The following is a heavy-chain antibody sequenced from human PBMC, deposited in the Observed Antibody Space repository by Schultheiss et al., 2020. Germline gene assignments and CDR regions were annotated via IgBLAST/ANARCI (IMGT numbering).Heavy chain of an antibody. D-gene: IGHD4-23*01. CDR3: ARGSYGGNSIYFDY. Sequence: SETLSLTCAVSGGSISSSNWWSWVRQPPGKGLEWIGEIYHSGSTNYNPSLKSRVTISVDTSKNQFSLKLSSVTAADTAVYYCARGSYGGNSIYFDYWGQGTLVTVSS. V-gene: IGHV4-4*02. CDR2: IYHSGST. CDR1: GGSISSSNW. J-gene: IGHJ4*02.